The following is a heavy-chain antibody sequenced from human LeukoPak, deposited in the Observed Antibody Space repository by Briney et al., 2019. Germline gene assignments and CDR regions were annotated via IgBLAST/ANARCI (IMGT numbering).Heavy chain of an antibody. CDR3: ARDPHYDFWSGYYPMDV. CDR2: IKQDGSEK. D-gene: IGHD3-3*01. CDR1: GFTFSSYW. Sequence: GGSLRLSCTASGFTFSSYWMSWARQAPGKGLEWVANIKQDGSEKYYVDSVKGRFSISRDNAKNSLYLQMNSLRAEDTAVYYCARDPHYDFWSGYYPMDVWGQGTTVTVSS. J-gene: IGHJ6*02. V-gene: IGHV3-7*03.